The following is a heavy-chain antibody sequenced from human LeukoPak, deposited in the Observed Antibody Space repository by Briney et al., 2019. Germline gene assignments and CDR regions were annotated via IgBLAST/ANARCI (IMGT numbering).Heavy chain of an antibody. CDR2: IKSKTDGGTT. Sequence: PGGSLRLSCAASGFTFSNAWMSWVRQAPGKGLEWVGRIKSKTDGGTTDYAAPVKGRFTISRDDSKNTLYLQMNSLKTEDTAVYYCTTDLVGATQFAYWGQGTLVTVSS. CDR1: GFTFSNAW. V-gene: IGHV3-15*01. CDR3: TTDLVGATQFAY. J-gene: IGHJ4*02. D-gene: IGHD1-26*01.